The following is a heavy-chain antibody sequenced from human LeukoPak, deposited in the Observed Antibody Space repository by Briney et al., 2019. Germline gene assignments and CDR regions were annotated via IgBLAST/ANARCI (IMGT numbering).Heavy chain of an antibody. J-gene: IGHJ5*02. D-gene: IGHD4-11*01. Sequence: GGSLRLSCAASGFTFSTYGMHWVRQTPGKGLEWVAFIRYDGSSEYYGDSVKGRFTISRDNSKNTLYLQMSSLRAEDTAVYYCARDHVDSNYSWGQGTLVTVSS. CDR3: ARDHVDSNYS. CDR1: GFTFSTYG. CDR2: IRYDGSSE. V-gene: IGHV3-30*02.